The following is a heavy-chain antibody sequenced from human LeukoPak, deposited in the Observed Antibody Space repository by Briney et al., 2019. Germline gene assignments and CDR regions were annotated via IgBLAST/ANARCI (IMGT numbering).Heavy chain of an antibody. CDR3: ARDPRPSPDLGSQGY. CDR2: INPNSGGT. Sequence: ASVKVSCKASGYTFTGYYMHWVRQAPGQGLEWMGWINPNSGGTNYAQKFQGRVTMTRVTSISTAYMELSRLSSDDTAVYYCARDPRPSPDLGSQGYWGQGTLVTVSS. CDR1: GYTFTGYY. J-gene: IGHJ4*02. V-gene: IGHV1-2*02.